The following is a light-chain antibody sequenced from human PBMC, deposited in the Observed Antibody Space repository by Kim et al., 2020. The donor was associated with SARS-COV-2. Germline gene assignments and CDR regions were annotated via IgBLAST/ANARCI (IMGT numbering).Light chain of an antibody. CDR1: QSVSSY. Sequence: PGERATLSCRASQSVSSYLAWYQQKPGQAPRLLIYETSNRATGIPARFSGSGSGTDFTLTISSLEPEDFAVYYCQQRSNWPPGITFGPGTKVDIK. CDR3: QQRSNWPPGIT. CDR2: ETS. V-gene: IGKV3-11*01. J-gene: IGKJ3*01.